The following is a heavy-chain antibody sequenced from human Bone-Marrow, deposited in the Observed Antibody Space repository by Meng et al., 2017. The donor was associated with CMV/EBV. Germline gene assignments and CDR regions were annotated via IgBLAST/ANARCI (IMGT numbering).Heavy chain of an antibody. CDR1: GGSFSGYY. J-gene: IGHJ4*02. D-gene: IGHD3-3*01. CDR2: INHSGST. Sequence: GSLRLPCAVYGGSFSGYYWSWIRQPPGKGLEWIVEINHSGSTNYNPSLKSRVTISVDTSKNQFSLKLSSVTAADTAVYYCARGKGLRFLEWLPDYWGQGTLVTVSS. V-gene: IGHV4-34*01. CDR3: ARGKGLRFLEWLPDY.